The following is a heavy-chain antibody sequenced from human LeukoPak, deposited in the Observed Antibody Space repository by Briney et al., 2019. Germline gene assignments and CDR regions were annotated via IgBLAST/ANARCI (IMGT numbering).Heavy chain of an antibody. D-gene: IGHD6-6*01. CDR3: TISSSSVYYYYYYMDV. V-gene: IGHV1-69*06. Sequence: ASVKVSCKASGYTFTGYYMHWVRQAPGQGLEWMGGIIPIFGTANYTQKFQGRVTITADKSTSTAYMELSSLRSEDTAVYYCTISSSSVYYYYYYMDVWGKGTTVTVSS. CDR2: IIPIFGTA. CDR1: GYTFTGYY. J-gene: IGHJ6*03.